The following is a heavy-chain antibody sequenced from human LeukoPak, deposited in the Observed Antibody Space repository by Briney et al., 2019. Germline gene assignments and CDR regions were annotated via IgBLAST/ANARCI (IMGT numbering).Heavy chain of an antibody. CDR2: IYYSGST. Sequence: PSETLSLTCTVSGGSISIYYWSWIRQPPGKGLEWIGYIYYSGSTNYNPSLKSRVTISVDTSKNQFSLKLSSVTAADTAVYYCAREWEFAAAGTNWFDPWGQGTLVTVSS. CDR3: AREWEFAAAGTNWFDP. CDR1: GGSISIYY. J-gene: IGHJ5*02. V-gene: IGHV4-59*12. D-gene: IGHD6-13*01.